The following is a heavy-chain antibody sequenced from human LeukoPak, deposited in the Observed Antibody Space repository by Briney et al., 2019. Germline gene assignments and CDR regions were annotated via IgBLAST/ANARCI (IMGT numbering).Heavy chain of an antibody. CDR3: ARLPLYCSGGSCYRNFDY. J-gene: IGHJ4*02. CDR2: IKQDGSEK. Sequence: GGSLSLSCAASGFTFSSYAMSWVRQAPGKGLEWVANIKQDGSEKYYVDSVKGRFTISRDNAKNSLYLQMNSLRAEDTAVYYCARLPLYCSGGSCYRNFDYWGQGTLVTVSS. CDR1: GFTFSSYA. D-gene: IGHD2-15*01. V-gene: IGHV3-7*01.